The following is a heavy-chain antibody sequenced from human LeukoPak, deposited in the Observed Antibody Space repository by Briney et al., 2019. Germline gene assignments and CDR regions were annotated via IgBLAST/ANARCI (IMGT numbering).Heavy chain of an antibody. CDR1: GFTSSSYA. J-gene: IGHJ4*02. Sequence: PGGSLRLSCAASGFTSSSYAMSWVRQAPGKGLEWVSAISGSGGSTYYADSVKGRFTISRDNSKNTLYLQMNSLRAEDTAVYYCAKPGVDIVVVTATETYYFDYWGQGTLVTVSS. D-gene: IGHD2-21*02. CDR3: AKPGVDIVVVTATETYYFDY. CDR2: ISGSGGST. V-gene: IGHV3-23*01.